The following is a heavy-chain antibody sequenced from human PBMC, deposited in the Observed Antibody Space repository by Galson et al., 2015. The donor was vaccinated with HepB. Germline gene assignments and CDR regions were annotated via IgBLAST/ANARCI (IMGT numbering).Heavy chain of an antibody. CDR1: GSTFTSNG. D-gene: IGHD5-12*01. CDR3: ARGRWDISGSYYDY. CDR2: ISGYNGRT. J-gene: IGHJ4*02. Sequence: SVTVSCKAFGSTFTSNGLSWLRQAPGQGLQWMGWISGYNGRTNYAQSLQGRVTMTTDTSTNTAYMELRSPISDDTAVYYCARGRWDISGSYYDYWGQGTLVTVSS. V-gene: IGHV1-18*01.